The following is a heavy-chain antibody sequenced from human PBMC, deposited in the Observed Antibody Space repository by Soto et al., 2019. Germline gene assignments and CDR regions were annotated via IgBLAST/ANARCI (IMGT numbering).Heavy chain of an antibody. J-gene: IGHJ6*02. D-gene: IGHD6-13*01. Sequence: ASVKVSCKASGYTFTSYAMHWVRQAPGQRLEWMGWINAGNGNTKYSQRFQGRVTITRDTSASTAYMELSSLRSEDTAVYYCASGPLAAAGKFGMDVWGQGTTVTVSS. V-gene: IGHV1-3*01. CDR1: GYTFTSYA. CDR3: ASGPLAAAGKFGMDV. CDR2: INAGNGNT.